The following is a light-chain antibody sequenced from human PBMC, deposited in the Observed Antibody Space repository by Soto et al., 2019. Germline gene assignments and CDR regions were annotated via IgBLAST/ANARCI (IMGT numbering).Light chain of an antibody. CDR2: DVS. CDR3: CSYAGSHFL. CDR1: SSDVGGYNY. V-gene: IGLV2-11*01. J-gene: IGLJ2*01. Sequence: QSALTHARPVSGGPGPSGTISCPGTSSDVGGYNYVSWYQQHPGQAPKLMIYDVSQRPSGVPDRFSGSKSGNTASLTLSGLQHEDEADYYCCSYAGSHFLFGGGTKLTVL.